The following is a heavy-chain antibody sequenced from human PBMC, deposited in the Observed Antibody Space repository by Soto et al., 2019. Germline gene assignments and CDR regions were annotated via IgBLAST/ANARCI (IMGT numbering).Heavy chain of an antibody. J-gene: IGHJ4*02. CDR1: GGSISSGGYY. Sequence: QVQLQESGPGLVRPSQTLSLTCTVSGGSISSGGYYWSWIRQHPGKGLEWPGYIYYSASTYYNPSLKSRVTISVDTSKNQFSLRLSSVTAADTAVYYCARAWGGYFDDWGQGTLVTVSS. CDR3: ARAWGGYFDD. CDR2: IYYSAST. V-gene: IGHV4-31*03. D-gene: IGHD3-16*01.